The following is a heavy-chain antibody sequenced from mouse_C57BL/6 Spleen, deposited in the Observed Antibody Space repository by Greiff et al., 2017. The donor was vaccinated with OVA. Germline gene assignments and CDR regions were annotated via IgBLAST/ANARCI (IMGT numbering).Heavy chain of an antibody. V-gene: IGHV1-18*01. CDR1: GYTFTDYN. CDR2: INPNNGGT. Sequence: VQLQQSGPELVKPGASVKIPCKASGYTFTDYNMDWVKQSHGKSLEWIGDINPNNGGTIYNQKFKGKATLTVDKSSSTAYMELRSLTSEDTAVYYCARSRKSNYYYAMDYWGQGTSVTVSS. CDR3: ARSRKSNYYYAMDY. D-gene: IGHD2-5*01. J-gene: IGHJ4*01.